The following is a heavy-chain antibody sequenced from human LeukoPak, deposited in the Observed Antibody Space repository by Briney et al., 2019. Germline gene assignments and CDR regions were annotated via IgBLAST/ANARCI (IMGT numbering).Heavy chain of an antibody. CDR2: IYTSGST. D-gene: IGHD3-22*01. V-gene: IGHV4-4*07. CDR1: GGSISSYY. Sequence: SETLSLTCTVSGGSISSYYWSWIRQPAGKGLEWIGRIYTSGSTNYNPSLKSRVTMSVDTSKNQFSLKLSSVTAADTAVYYCAKEGDHYYDGRGWSPQYYFDYWGQGTLVTVSS. J-gene: IGHJ4*02. CDR3: AKEGDHYYDGRGWSPQYYFDY.